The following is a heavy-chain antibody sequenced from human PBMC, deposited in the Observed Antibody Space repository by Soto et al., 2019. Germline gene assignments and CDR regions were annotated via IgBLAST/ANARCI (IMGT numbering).Heavy chain of an antibody. J-gene: IGHJ4*02. D-gene: IGHD4-17*01. CDR2: IIPIFGTA. CDR3: ARGLTTVTTEWEFDY. V-gene: IGHV1-69*13. CDR1: GGTFSSYA. Sequence: SVKVSCEASGGTFSSYAISWVRQAPGQGLEWMGGIIPIFGTANYAQKFQGRVTITADESTSTAYMELSSLRSEDTAVYYCARGLTTVTTEWEFDYWGQGTLVTLSS.